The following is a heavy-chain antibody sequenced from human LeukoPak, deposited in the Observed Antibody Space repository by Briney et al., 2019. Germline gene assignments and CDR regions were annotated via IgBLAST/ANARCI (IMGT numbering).Heavy chain of an antibody. J-gene: IGHJ4*02. CDR1: GGSFSGYY. Sequence: SETLSLTCAVYGGSFSGYYWSWIRQPPGKGLEWIGEINHSGSTNYNPSLKSRVTISVDTSKNQFSLKLSPVTAADTAVYYCARGYGDYGLKNWGQGTLVTVSS. CDR2: INHSGST. D-gene: IGHD4-17*01. CDR3: ARGYGDYGLKN. V-gene: IGHV4-34*01.